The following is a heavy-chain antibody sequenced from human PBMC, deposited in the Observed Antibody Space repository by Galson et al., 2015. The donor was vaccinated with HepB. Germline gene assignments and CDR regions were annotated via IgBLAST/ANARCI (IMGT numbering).Heavy chain of an antibody. D-gene: IGHD5-24*01. V-gene: IGHV3-21*01. CDR3: ARGRDGYNYGGCYDY. J-gene: IGHJ4*02. Sequence: SLRLSCAASGFTFSHSGMNWVRQAPGKGLEWVSSISTSSSYIYYADSVKGRFTIPRDNAKNSLYLQMNSLRAEDTAVYYCARGRDGYNYGGCYDYWGQGTLVTVSS. CDR1: GFTFSHSG. CDR2: ISTSSSYI.